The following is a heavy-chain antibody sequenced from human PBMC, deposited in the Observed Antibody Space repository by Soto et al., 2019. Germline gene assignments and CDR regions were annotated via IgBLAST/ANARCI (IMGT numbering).Heavy chain of an antibody. V-gene: IGHV2-5*02. J-gene: IGHJ3*01. CDR3: AHAFGGTSWPNDAFDV. D-gene: IGHD3-16*01. CDR1: GFSFSADGVG. CDR2: IYWDDDP. Sequence: QITLKESGPTLVKPTQTLTLTCIFSGFSFSADGVGVGWIRQPPGKALEWLALIYWDDDPRYRPSLKSRLTITKDSSKNQVALTMTNMDPLDTATYYCAHAFGGTSWPNDAFDVWGQGTVVTVSS.